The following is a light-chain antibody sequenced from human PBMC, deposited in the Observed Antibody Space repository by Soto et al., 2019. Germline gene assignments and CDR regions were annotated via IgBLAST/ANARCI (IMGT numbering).Light chain of an antibody. CDR3: QQYNNWPPT. Sequence: EIVMTQSPATLSVSPGERATLSCRASQSVNINLAWYQQKPGQAPRLLIYGTSTRATGVPARFSGSGSGTEFTLTISNLQSEDFAFYFCQQYNNWPPTFGQGTRLEIK. CDR1: QSVNIN. CDR2: GTS. J-gene: IGKJ5*01. V-gene: IGKV3-15*01.